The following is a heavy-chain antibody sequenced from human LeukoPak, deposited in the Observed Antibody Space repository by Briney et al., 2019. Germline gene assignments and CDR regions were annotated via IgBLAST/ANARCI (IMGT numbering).Heavy chain of an antibody. CDR2: ISGSGGST. CDR3: AKDLYCSGGSCYSYYYYYYGMDV. Sequence: GSLRLSCAASGFTFSSYAMSWVRQAPGKGLEWVSAISGSGGSTYYADSVKGRFTISRDNSKNTLYLQMNSLRAEDTAVYYCAKDLYCSGGSCYSYYYYYYGMDVWGQGTTVTVSS. V-gene: IGHV3-23*01. J-gene: IGHJ6*02. D-gene: IGHD2-15*01. CDR1: GFTFSSYA.